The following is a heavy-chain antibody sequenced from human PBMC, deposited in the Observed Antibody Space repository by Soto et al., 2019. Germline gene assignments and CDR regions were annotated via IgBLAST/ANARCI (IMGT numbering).Heavy chain of an antibody. CDR2: IIPILGIA. V-gene: IGHV1-69*02. CDR3: ARPLYDSSGYYNWFDP. D-gene: IGHD3-22*01. Sequence: SVKVSCKASGGTFSSYTISWVRQAPGQGLEWMGRIIPILGIANYAQKFQGRVTITADKSTSTAYMELSSLRSEDTAVYYCARPLYDSSGYYNWFDPWGQGTLVTVSS. CDR1: GGTFSSYT. J-gene: IGHJ5*02.